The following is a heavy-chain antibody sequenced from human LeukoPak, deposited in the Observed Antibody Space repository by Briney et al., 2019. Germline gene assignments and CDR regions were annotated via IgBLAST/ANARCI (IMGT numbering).Heavy chain of an antibody. CDR3: ARVGVVVVSQYYFDY. J-gene: IGHJ4*02. CDR1: GYSFTSYW. CDR2: IYPSDSDT. V-gene: IGHV5-51*01. D-gene: IGHD2-21*01. Sequence: GESLKISCKGSGYSFTSYWIGWVRQMPGKGLEWMGIIYPSDSDTRYSPSFQGQVTISADKSISTAYLQWSSLKASDTAMYYCARVGVVVVSQYYFDYWGQGTLVTVSS.